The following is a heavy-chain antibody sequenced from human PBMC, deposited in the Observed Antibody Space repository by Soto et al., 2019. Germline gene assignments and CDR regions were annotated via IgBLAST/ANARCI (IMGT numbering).Heavy chain of an antibody. J-gene: IGHJ6*02. Sequence: PGGSLRLSCAAAGLPLCSYEMNWVRQAQGKGLEWVSYISSRGSPIYYADSVKGRFTISRDNAKNSLYLQMNSMRAEDTAVYYCARNYYETRIYYCFYWIDVLGPGTMDTVS. D-gene: IGHD3-22*01. V-gene: IGHV3-48*03. CDR2: ISSRGSPI. CDR3: ARNYYETRIYYCFYWIDV. CDR1: GLPLCSYE.